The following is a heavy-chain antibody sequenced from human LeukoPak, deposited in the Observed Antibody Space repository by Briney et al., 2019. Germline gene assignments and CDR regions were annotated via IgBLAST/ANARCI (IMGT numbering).Heavy chain of an antibody. J-gene: IGHJ5*02. CDR1: GLTFNSYW. CDR3: ARAMPHDNWFDP. CDR2: INGDASNT. Sequence: GGSLRLSCAASGLTFNSYWMHWVRQVAGKGLVSVARINGDASNTTYADSVKGRFTTSRDNAKNTLYLQMNSLRVDDTAVYYCARAMPHDNWFDPWGQGSLVTVSS. V-gene: IGHV3-74*03. D-gene: IGHD2-2*01.